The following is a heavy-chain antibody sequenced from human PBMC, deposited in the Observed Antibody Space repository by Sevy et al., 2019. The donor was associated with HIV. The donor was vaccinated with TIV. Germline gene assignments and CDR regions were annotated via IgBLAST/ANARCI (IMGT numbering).Heavy chain of an antibody. Sequence: GGSLRLSCAGSGFYVSNNYMSWVRQAPGKGLEWVSIIYSSGTTYYADSLRGRFTISRDKSNNTFYLQMSSLRADDTAFYHCARDYSGRPGWFDPWGQGTLVTVSS. D-gene: IGHD1-26*01. V-gene: IGHV3-53*01. CDR1: GFYVSNNY. J-gene: IGHJ5*02. CDR2: IYSSGTT. CDR3: ARDYSGRPGWFDP.